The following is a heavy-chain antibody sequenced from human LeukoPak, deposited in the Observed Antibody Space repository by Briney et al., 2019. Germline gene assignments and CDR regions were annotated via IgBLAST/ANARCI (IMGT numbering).Heavy chain of an antibody. CDR2: IRNKANGGTT. V-gene: IGHV3-49*04. CDR3: SRFYSSGWASGAFDI. CDR1: GFSFSDYA. D-gene: IGHD3-22*01. J-gene: IGHJ3*02. Sequence: GGSLRLSCKTSGFSFSDYAVSWVRQAPGKGLEWKGFIRNKANGGTTEYAASVKGRFTISRDDSKTIAHLQMSSLKTEDTAVYYCSRFYSSGWASGAFDIWGQGTMVTVSS.